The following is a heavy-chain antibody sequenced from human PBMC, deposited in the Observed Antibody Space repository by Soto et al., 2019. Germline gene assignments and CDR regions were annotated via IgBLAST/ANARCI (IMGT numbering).Heavy chain of an antibody. J-gene: IGHJ5*02. CDR1: GYSFSTYD. CDR2: VNPKSGNT. D-gene: IGHD2-2*02. V-gene: IGHV1-8*01. CDR3: ARPYCDSTSCYTDWFDP. Sequence: QVQLVQSGAEVKKPGASVKVSCKASGYSFSTYDINWVRQAAGQGLEWMGWVNPKSGNTDYAQMFRGRVTMTSNTSISTAYMELSALTPEDTAVYYCARPYCDSTSCYTDWFDPWGQGTLVTVSS.